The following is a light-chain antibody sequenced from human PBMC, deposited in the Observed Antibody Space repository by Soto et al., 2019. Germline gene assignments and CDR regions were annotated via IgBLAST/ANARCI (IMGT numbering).Light chain of an antibody. J-gene: IGLJ2*01. CDR2: LNSDGSH. V-gene: IGLV4-69*01. CDR1: SGHSSYA. CDR3: QTWGTGNVV. Sequence: QSVLTQSPSASASLGASVKLTCTLSSGHSSYAIAWHQQQPEKGPRYLMKLNSDGSHSKGDGIPDRFSGSSSGAERYLTISSLQSEDEADYYCQTWGTGNVVFCGGTKLTVL.